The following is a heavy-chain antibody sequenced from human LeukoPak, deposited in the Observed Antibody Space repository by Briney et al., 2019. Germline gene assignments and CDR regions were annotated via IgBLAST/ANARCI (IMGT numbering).Heavy chain of an antibody. CDR3: ATHLWLGELVLAGDYYYYMDV. CDR2: IIPIFGTA. D-gene: IGHD3-10*01. J-gene: IGHJ6*03. V-gene: IGHV1-69*13. Sequence: GASVKVSCKASGGTFSSYAISWVRQAPGQGLEWMGGIIPIFGTANYAQKFQGRVTITADESTSTAYMELSSLRSEDTAVYYCATHLWLGELVLAGDYYYYMDVWGKGTTVTISS. CDR1: GGTFSSYA.